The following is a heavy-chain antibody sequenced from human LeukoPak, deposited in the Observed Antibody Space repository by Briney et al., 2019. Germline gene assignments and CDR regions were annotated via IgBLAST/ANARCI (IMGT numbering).Heavy chain of an antibody. CDR2: ISYDGSNK. D-gene: IGHD3-10*01. V-gene: IGHV3-30*04. J-gene: IGHJ4*02. CDR3: ARDSSGYSGSWHALF. CDR1: GFTFSSYA. Sequence: GGSLRLSCAASGFTFSSYAMHWVRQAPGKGLEWVAVISYDGSNKYYADSVKGRFTISRDNAKNSLYLEMNSLRAEDTAVYYCARDSSGYSGSWHALFWGQGTLVTVSS.